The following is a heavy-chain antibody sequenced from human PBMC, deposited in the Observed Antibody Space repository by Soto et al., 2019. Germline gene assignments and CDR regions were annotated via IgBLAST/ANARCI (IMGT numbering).Heavy chain of an antibody. Sequence: TSETLSLTCTVSGGSISSGGYYWSWIRQHPGKGLEWIGYIYYSGSTYYNPSLKSRVTISVDTSKNQFSLKLSSVTAADTAVYYCARGPSTVTTLQDWFDPWGQGTLVTVSS. CDR2: IYYSGST. CDR1: GGSISSGGYY. D-gene: IGHD4-17*01. CDR3: ARGPSTVTTLQDWFDP. J-gene: IGHJ5*02. V-gene: IGHV4-31*03.